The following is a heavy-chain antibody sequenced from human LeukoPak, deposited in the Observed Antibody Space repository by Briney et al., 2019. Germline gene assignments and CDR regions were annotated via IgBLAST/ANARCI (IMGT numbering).Heavy chain of an antibody. Sequence: VGSLRLSCAASGFTFSDYYMSWLRQAPGKGLEWVSYISSSGSTIYYADSVKGRFTISRDNAKNSLYLQMNSLRAEDTAVYYCASNYAYYYDSSGYYTTWGQGTLVTVSS. CDR2: ISSSGSTI. J-gene: IGHJ5*02. CDR1: GFTFSDYY. CDR3: ASNYAYYYDSSGYYTT. D-gene: IGHD3-22*01. V-gene: IGHV3-11*04.